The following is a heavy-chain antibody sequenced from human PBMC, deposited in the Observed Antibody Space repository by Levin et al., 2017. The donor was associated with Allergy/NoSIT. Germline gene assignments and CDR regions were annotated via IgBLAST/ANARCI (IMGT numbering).Heavy chain of an antibody. CDR1: GFTFSSYS. Sequence: GESLKISCAASGFTFSSYSMNWVRQAPGKGLEWVSYISGGSSTIYYADSVKGRFTISRDNAKNSLYLQMNSLRDEDTAVYYCARRYSSSWYIDYWGQGTLVTVSS. CDR3: ARRYSSSWYIDY. V-gene: IGHV3-48*02. CDR2: ISGGSSTI. D-gene: IGHD6-13*01. J-gene: IGHJ4*02.